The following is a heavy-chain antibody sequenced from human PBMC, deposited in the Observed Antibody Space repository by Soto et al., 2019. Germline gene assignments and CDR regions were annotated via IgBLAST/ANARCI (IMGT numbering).Heavy chain of an antibody. V-gene: IGHV4-31*03. CDR1: GDSISGGYY. Sequence: QVQLQESGPGLVKPSQTLSLTCSVSGDSISGGYYLSWIRQHPGKGLEWIGYVSPIGTPYYSPSLSSRVSISMHTSKNQLSLEVRSVSAADTAVYYCARDRGSYGMDVWGQGNTVTVSS. CDR2: VSPIGTP. CDR3: ARDRGSYGMDV. J-gene: IGHJ6*02.